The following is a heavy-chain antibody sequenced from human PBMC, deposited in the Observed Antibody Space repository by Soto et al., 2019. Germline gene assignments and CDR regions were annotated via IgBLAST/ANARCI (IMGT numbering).Heavy chain of an antibody. V-gene: IGHV3-21*01. CDR3: ARVDYYGSGSYLGNYGMDV. CDR1: GFTFSSYS. J-gene: IGHJ6*02. Sequence: EVQLVESGGGLVKPGGSLRLSCVASGFTFSSYSMSWVRQAPGKGLEWVSSITSSSGYIYYADLVKGRFTISRDNAKNSLYLQMNSLRADDTAVYYCARVDYYGSGSYLGNYGMDVWGQGTTVTVSS. CDR2: ITSSSGYI. D-gene: IGHD3-10*01.